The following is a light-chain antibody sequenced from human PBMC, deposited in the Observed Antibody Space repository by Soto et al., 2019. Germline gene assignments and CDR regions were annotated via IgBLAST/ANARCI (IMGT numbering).Light chain of an antibody. CDR3: QQRSDGPPT. Sequence: EIVLTQSPATLSLSPGERATLSCRASQSVSSSYLAWYQQKPGQAPRLLIYGASSRATDIPDRFSGSGSGTDFTLTISSLEAEDFAVYYCQQRSDGPPTFGQGTKVDI. J-gene: IGKJ1*01. CDR2: GAS. V-gene: IGKV3D-20*02. CDR1: QSVSSSY.